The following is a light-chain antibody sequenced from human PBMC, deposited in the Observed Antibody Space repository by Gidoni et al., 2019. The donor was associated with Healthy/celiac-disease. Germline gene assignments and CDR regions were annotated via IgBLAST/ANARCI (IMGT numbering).Light chain of an antibody. V-gene: IGKV3-11*01. CDR3: QQRSNWHPIT. CDR1: QSCSSY. Sequence: EIVLTQSPATLSLSPGERATLSCRASQSCSSYLAWYQQKPGQAPRLLIYDASNRATGIPARFSGSGSGTDFTLTISSLEPEDFAVYYCQQRSNWHPITFGQGTRLEIK. J-gene: IGKJ5*01. CDR2: DAS.